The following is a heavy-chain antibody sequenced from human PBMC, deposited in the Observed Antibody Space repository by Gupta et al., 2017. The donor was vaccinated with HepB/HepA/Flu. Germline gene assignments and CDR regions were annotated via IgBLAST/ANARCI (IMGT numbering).Heavy chain of an antibody. CDR1: GGSFSGYY. V-gene: IGHV4-34*01. D-gene: IGHD1-1*01. J-gene: IGHJ4*02. Sequence: QVQLQQWGAGLLKPSETLSLTCAVYGGSFSGYYWSWIRQPPGKGLEWIGEIKHSGSTNYNPSLKSRVTISVDTSKNQFSLKLSSVTAADTPVYYCARGRGGTPYFDYWGQGTLVTVSS. CDR3: ARGRGGTPYFDY. CDR2: IKHSGST.